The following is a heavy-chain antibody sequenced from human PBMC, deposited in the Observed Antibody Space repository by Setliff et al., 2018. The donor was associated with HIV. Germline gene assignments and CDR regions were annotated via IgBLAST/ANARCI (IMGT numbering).Heavy chain of an antibody. V-gene: IGHV4-39*07. D-gene: IGHD2-2*01. CDR1: GGSISSSSYY. CDR3: ARVYSCSSTSCYFGAFDI. Sequence: PSETLSLTCNVSGGSISSSSYYWGWIRQPPGKGLEWIGSFHYSGSTSYNPSRRSRVTISVDTSKSQFSLKLSSVTAADTAVYYCARVYSCSSTSCYFGAFDIWGQGTMVTVSS. J-gene: IGHJ3*02. CDR2: FHYSGST.